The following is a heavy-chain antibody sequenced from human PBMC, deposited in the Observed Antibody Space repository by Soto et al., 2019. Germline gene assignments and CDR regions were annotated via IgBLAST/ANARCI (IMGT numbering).Heavy chain of an antibody. CDR1: GGSISSYY. Sequence: SETLSLTCTVSGGSISSYYWSWIRQPPGKGLEWIGYIYYSGSTNYNPSLKSRVTISVDTSKNQFSLKLSSVTAADTAVYYCARDHDGRFDYWGQGTLVTVSS. CDR2: IYYSGST. V-gene: IGHV4-59*01. J-gene: IGHJ4*02. CDR3: ARDHDGRFDY.